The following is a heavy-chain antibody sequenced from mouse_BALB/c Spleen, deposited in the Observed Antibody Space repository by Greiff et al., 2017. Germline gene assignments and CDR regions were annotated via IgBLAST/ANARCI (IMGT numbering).Heavy chain of an antibody. J-gene: IGHJ2*01. V-gene: IGHV2-9*02. CDR3: AREEYGNYRRVFDY. Sequence: VHLVESGPGLVAPSQSLSITCTVSGFSLTSYGVHWVRQPPGKGLEWLGVIWAGGSTNYNSALMSRLSISKDNSKSQVFLKMNSLQTDDTAMYYCAREEYGNYRRVFDYWGQGTTLTVSS. D-gene: IGHD2-10*02. CDR2: IWAGGST. CDR1: GFSLTSYG.